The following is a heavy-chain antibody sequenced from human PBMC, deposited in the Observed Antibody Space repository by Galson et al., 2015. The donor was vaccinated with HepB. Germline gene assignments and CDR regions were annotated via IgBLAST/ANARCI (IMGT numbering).Heavy chain of an antibody. V-gene: IGHV1-2*02. CDR2: INPNSGGT. J-gene: IGHJ2*01. CDR3: ARGYSSGLWYFDL. Sequence: SVKVSCKASGYTFTGYYMHWVRQAPGQGLEWMGWINPNSGGTNYAQKFQGRVTMTRDTSISTAYMELSRLRPDDTAVYYRARGYSSGLWYFDLWGRGTLVTVSS. D-gene: IGHD6-25*01. CDR1: GYTFTGYY.